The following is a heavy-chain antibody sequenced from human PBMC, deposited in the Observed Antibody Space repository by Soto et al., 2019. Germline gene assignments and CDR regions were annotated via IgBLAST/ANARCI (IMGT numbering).Heavy chain of an antibody. CDR3: ARGRIVVVPAARGGWFDP. CDR2: IKDSGRI. Sequence: SETLSLTCAVYGGSFSGYYGSWIRQPPGNGVEWIGEIKDSGRIHYSSSLMRGVTISVVTSKNQFALKLSSVTAADTAVYYCARGRIVVVPAARGGWFDPWGQGTLVTVSS. V-gene: IGHV4-34*01. D-gene: IGHD2-2*01. J-gene: IGHJ5*02. CDR1: GGSFSGYY.